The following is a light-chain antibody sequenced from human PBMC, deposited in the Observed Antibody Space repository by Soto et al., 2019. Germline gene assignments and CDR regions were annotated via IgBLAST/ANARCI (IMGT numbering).Light chain of an antibody. CDR2: ATS. V-gene: IGKV3-20*01. CDR1: RGISSNY. Sequence: EIVLTQSPGTLSLSPGESTTLSCRASRGISSNYLAWYQQKPGQAPRLLIYATSTSATGIPDRFRGSGCATDFPLTISRLAPEDAAVYYCQQYGASPPYTFGQGTKLEIK. CDR3: QQYGASPPYT. J-gene: IGKJ2*01.